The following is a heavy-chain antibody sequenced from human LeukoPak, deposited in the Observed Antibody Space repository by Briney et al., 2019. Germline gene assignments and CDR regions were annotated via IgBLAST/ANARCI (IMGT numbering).Heavy chain of an antibody. Sequence: GRSLRLSCAASGFTFSSYAMHWVRQAPGKGLEWVAVISYDGSNKYYPDSVKGRFTISRDNSKNTLCLQMNSLRTEDTAVYYCAKAPGTPYYFDYWGQGTLVTVSS. CDR1: GFTFSSYA. J-gene: IGHJ4*02. D-gene: IGHD1-14*01. CDR3: AKAPGTPYYFDY. CDR2: ISYDGSNK. V-gene: IGHV3-30-3*01.